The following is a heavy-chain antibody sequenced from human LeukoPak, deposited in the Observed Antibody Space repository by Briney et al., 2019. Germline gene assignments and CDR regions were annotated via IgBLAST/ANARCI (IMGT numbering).Heavy chain of an antibody. Sequence: GGSLRLSCVASGLTFNKAWMNWVRQAPGKGLEWVGRIKAKTEGGTIDYAAPVKGRFTMSRDDSKNTLYLQMNSLKSEDTAVYYCTTGGPDSGSSVAYWGQGTLVAVSS. D-gene: IGHD3-22*01. CDR3: TTGGPDSGSSVAY. CDR1: GLTFNKAW. J-gene: IGHJ4*02. CDR2: IKAKTEGGTI. V-gene: IGHV3-15*07.